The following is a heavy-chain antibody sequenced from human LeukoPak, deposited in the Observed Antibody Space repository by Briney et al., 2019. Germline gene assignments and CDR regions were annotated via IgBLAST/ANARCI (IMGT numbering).Heavy chain of an antibody. J-gene: IGHJ4*02. D-gene: IGHD3-16*01. CDR3: AKLWGRHVWSFDY. Sequence: PGGSLRLSCVASGFTFNSYAMSWVRQAPGKGLEWVSTIFKTGDTAHYADIVRGRFTISRDNSKNTLSLQMNSLRAEDTAIYYCAKLWGRHVWSFDYWGQGTLVTVSS. CDR1: GFTFNSYA. CDR2: IFKTGDTA. V-gene: IGHV3-23*01.